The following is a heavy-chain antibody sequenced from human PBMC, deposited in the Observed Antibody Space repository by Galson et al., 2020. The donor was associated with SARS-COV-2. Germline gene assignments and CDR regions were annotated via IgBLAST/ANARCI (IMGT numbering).Heavy chain of an antibody. D-gene: IGHD5-12*01. CDR1: GFVFSDSA. J-gene: IGHJ4*02. Sequence: GESLKISCVASGFVFSDSAMHWVRQASGKGLEWVGRIRSRTNSHATSYAESVKGRFTISRDDSKNTAYLQMSSLKTDDTAVYYCTTRLVPEGTFDYWGQGTLVNVSS. CDR3: TTRLVPEGTFDY. CDR2: IRSRTNSHAT. V-gene: IGHV3-73*01.